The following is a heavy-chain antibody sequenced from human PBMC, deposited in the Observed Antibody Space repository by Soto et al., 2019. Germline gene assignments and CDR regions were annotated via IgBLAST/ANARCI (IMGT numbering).Heavy chain of an antibody. Sequence: QVQLVQSGAEVKKPGASVKVSCKASGYTFTSYDINWVRQATGQGLEWMGWMNPNSGNTGYAQQFQGRVTMTRNTSISTAYMELGSLRSEDTAVYYCARAPRGLMVRGHFEYWGQGTLVTVSS. CDR2: MNPNSGNT. D-gene: IGHD3-10*01. CDR3: ARAPRGLMVRGHFEY. V-gene: IGHV1-8*01. J-gene: IGHJ4*02. CDR1: GYTFTSYD.